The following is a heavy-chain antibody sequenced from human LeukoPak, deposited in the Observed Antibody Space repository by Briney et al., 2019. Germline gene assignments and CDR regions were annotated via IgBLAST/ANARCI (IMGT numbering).Heavy chain of an antibody. CDR2: IIPIFGTA. CDR1: GGTFSSYA. CDR3: ARDLGSDSAFGELLAHNWFDP. J-gene: IGHJ5*02. Sequence: GASVKVSCKASGGTFSSYAISWVRQAPGQGLEWMGRIIPIFGTANYAQKFQGRVTITTGESTSTAYMELSSLRSEDTAVYYCARDLGSDSAFGELLAHNWFDPWGQGTLVTVSS. D-gene: IGHD3-10*01. V-gene: IGHV1-69*05.